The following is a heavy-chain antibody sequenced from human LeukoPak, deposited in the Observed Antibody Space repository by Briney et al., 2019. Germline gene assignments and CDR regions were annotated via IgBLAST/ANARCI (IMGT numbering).Heavy chain of an antibody. CDR1: GGSISSSSYY. CDR3: ARTLYYYDSSSYYPDY. J-gene: IGHJ4*02. CDR2: IYYSGST. V-gene: IGHV4-39*01. D-gene: IGHD3-22*01. Sequence: SETLSLTCTVSGGSISSSSYYWGWIRQPPGKGLEWIGSIYYSGSTYYNPSLKSRVTISVDTSKNQFSLKLSSVTAADTAVYYCARTLYYYDSSSYYPDYWGQGTLVTVSS.